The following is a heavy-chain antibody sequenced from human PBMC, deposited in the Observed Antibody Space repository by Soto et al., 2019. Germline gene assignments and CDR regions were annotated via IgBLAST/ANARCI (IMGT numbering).Heavy chain of an antibody. D-gene: IGHD3-22*01. V-gene: IGHV1-58*01. J-gene: IGHJ3*02. Sequence: SVTVSCKSSGFTFSGSAVHLVRQARGHRLQWIGWIDVGSANANYAQMLQERVTISRDMSTSTAYMELSSLRPEDTAVYYCAAGSYYYDSSGYYPDAFDIWGQGTMVTVSS. CDR1: GFTFSGSA. CDR2: IDVGSANA. CDR3: AAGSYYYDSSGYYPDAFDI.